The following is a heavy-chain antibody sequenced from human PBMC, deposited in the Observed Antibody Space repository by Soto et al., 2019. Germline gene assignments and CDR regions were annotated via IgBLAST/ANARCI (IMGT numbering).Heavy chain of an antibody. D-gene: IGHD2-15*01. CDR2: IYYSGST. Sequence: QVQLQESGPGLVKPSETLSLTGTVSGGSISGYYCSWIRQPPGKGLEWIGYIYYSGSTNYNPSLKSRVTISVDTSKNQFSLKLSSVTAADTAVYYCARRYGGTFDYWGQGTLVTVSS. CDR1: GGSISGYY. J-gene: IGHJ4*02. V-gene: IGHV4-59*08. CDR3: ARRYGGTFDY.